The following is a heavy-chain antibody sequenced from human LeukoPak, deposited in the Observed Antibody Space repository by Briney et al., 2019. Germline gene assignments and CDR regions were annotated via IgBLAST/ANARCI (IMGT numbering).Heavy chain of an antibody. CDR3: ATAGSYRFDY. CDR1: GDSVSTNSAA. Sequence: SQTLSLTCAISGDSVSTNSAAWNWIRQSPSRGLEWLGRTYYRSKWYNEYAVSVRSRITIDADTSKNQFSVHLNSVTPEDTAVYYCATAGSYRFDYWGQGTLVTVSS. D-gene: IGHD3-9*01. V-gene: IGHV6-1*01. CDR2: TYYRSKWYN. J-gene: IGHJ4*02.